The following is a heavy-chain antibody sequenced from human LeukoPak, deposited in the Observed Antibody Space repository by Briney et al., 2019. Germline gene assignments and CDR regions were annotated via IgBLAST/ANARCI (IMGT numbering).Heavy chain of an antibody. CDR2: VSGSGAGT. V-gene: IGHV3-23*01. CDR3: AARRGYGYGLDY. Sequence: GGPLRLSCAASEFTFSSYDMTWVRQAPGKGLEWVSGVSGSGAGTYYADSVKGRFTTSRDNSKNSLYLQMNSLRAEDTAVYYCAARRGYGYGLDYWGQGALVTVSS. CDR1: EFTFSSYD. D-gene: IGHD5-18*01. J-gene: IGHJ4*02.